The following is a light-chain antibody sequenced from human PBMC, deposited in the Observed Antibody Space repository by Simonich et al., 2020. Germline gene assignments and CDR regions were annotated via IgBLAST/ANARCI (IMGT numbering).Light chain of an antibody. V-gene: IGLV2-14*01. Sequence: QSALTQPASVSGSPGQSITISCTGTSRDVGGYNYVSWYQQHTGKAPKLMIYDVSKRPSGVSNRFSGSNSGNTASLTISGLQAEDEADYYCSSYTSSSTVVFGGGTKLTVL. CDR1: SRDVGGYNY. J-gene: IGLJ2*01. CDR3: SSYTSSSTVV. CDR2: DVS.